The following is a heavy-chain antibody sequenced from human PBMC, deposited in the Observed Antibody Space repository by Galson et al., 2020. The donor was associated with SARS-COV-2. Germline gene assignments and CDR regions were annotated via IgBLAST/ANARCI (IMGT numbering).Heavy chain of an antibody. D-gene: IGHD5-12*01. V-gene: IGHV3-30-3*01. J-gene: IGHJ6*02. Sequence: GGSLTLSCAASGFPFSSFAIHWVRQAPRTGLEWVALISYDGGNKYYADSVKGRITMSRDNSKNTLYLQMNSLRAEDTAVYYCARATIVTYYYGMDVWGQGTTVTVSS. CDR2: ISYDGGNK. CDR3: ARATIVTYYYGMDV. CDR1: GFPFSSFA.